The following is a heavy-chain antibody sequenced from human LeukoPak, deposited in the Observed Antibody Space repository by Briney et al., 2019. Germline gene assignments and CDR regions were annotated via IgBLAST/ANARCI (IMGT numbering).Heavy chain of an antibody. CDR2: TYYSGST. CDR1: GGSISSYY. V-gene: IGHV4-59*01. Sequence: SETLSLTCTVSGGSISSYYWSWIRQPPGKGLEWIGYTYYSGSTNYNPSLKSRVTISVDTSKNQFSLKLSSVTAADTAVYYCARVTTIFGVVTYYYYYMDVWGKGTTVTVSS. D-gene: IGHD3-3*01. CDR3: ARVTTIFGVVTYYYYYMDV. J-gene: IGHJ6*03.